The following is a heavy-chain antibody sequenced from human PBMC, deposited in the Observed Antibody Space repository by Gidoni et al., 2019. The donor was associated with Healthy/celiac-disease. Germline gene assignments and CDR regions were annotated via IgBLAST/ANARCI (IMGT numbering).Heavy chain of an antibody. CDR2: ISAYNGNT. CDR1: GYTFTLYG. J-gene: IGHJ4*02. D-gene: IGHD3-10*01. CDR3: ARVRITMVRGVIFYFDY. Sequence: QVQLVQSGAEVKKPGASVKVSCKASGYTFTLYGISWVRQAPGQGLEWMGWISAYNGNTNYAQKLQGRVTMTTDTSTSTAYMELRSLRSDDTAVYYCARVRITMVRGVIFYFDYWGQGTLVTVSS. V-gene: IGHV1-18*01.